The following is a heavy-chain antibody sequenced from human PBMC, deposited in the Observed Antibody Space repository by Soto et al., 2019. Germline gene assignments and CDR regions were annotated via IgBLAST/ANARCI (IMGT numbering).Heavy chain of an antibody. J-gene: IGHJ6*02. CDR2: INAGNGNT. CDR3: ARERLGTTRGIAVAGLKRYYYYYGMDV. Sequence: VASVKVSCKASGYTFTSYAMHWVRQAPGQRLEWMGWINAGNGNTKYSQKFQGRVTITRDTSASTAYMELSSLRSEDTAVYYCARERLGTTRGIAVAGLKRYYYYYGMDVWGQGTTVTVSS. V-gene: IGHV1-3*01. CDR1: GYTFTSYA. D-gene: IGHD6-19*01.